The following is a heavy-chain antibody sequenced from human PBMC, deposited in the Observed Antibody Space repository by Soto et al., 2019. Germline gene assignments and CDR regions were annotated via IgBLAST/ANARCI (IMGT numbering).Heavy chain of an antibody. J-gene: IGHJ4*02. D-gene: IGHD6-13*01. Sequence: SETLSLTCTVSGGSISSYYWSWIRQPPGKGLEWIGYIYYSGSTNYNPSLKSRVTISVDTSKNQFSLKLSSVTAADTAVYYCAIFLAAGNFDYWGQGTLVTVSS. CDR1: GGSISSYY. CDR2: IYYSGST. CDR3: AIFLAAGNFDY. V-gene: IGHV4-59*08.